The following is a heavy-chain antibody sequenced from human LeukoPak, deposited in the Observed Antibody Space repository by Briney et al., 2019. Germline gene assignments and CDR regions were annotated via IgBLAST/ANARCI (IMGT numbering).Heavy chain of an antibody. CDR3: ARSRLRWNYFDY. CDR2: ISSSSSTI. D-gene: IGHD4-23*01. Sequence: PGGSLRLSCAASGFTFSSYSMNWVRQAPGKGLEWASYISSSSSTIYYADSVKGRFTISRDNAKNSLYLQMNSLRDEDTAVYYCARSRLRWNYFDYWGQGTLVTVSS. CDR1: GFTFSSYS. V-gene: IGHV3-48*02. J-gene: IGHJ4*02.